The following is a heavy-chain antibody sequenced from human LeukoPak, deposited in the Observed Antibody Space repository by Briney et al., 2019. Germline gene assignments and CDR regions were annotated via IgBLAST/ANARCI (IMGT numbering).Heavy chain of an antibody. CDR2: IVPIFGTA. CDR1: GGTFSSYA. V-gene: IGHV1-69*13. CDR3: ARDSNWNDSPDAFDI. J-gene: IGHJ3*02. D-gene: IGHD1-20*01. Sequence: SVKVSCKASGGTFSSYAISWVRQAPGQGLEWMGGIVPIFGTANYAQKFQGRVTITADETTSTAYMELSSLRSEDTAVYYCARDSNWNDSPDAFDIWGQGTMVTVSS.